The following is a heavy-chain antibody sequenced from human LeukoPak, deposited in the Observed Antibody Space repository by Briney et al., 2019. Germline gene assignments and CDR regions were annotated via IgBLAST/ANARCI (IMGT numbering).Heavy chain of an antibody. CDR2: FYNGGST. CDR3: ARRLVGAAGYFDS. D-gene: IGHD1-26*01. Sequence: SETLSLTCAVSSGSIILDYWSWLRQPPGKALEWIGYFYNGGSTNYNPSLKSRVTISGDTSKNQFSLRLDSVTAADTAVYYCARRLVGAAGYFDSWGQGTLVTVSS. J-gene: IGHJ4*02. V-gene: IGHV4-59*08. CDR1: SGSIILDY.